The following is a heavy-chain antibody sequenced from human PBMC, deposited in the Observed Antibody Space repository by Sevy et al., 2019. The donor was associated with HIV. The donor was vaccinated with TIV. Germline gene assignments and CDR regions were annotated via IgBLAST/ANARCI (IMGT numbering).Heavy chain of an antibody. D-gene: IGHD6-19*01. V-gene: IGHV1-24*01. J-gene: IGHJ6*02. CDR3: ATKPVAGNRYYYYNGMDV. CDR1: GYTLTELS. Sequence: ASVKVSCKVSGYTLTELSMHWVRQAPGKGLEWMGGFDPEDGETIYAQKFQGRVTMTEDTSTDTAYMELSSLRSEDTAVYYCATKPVAGNRYYYYNGMDVWGQGTTVTVSS. CDR2: FDPEDGET.